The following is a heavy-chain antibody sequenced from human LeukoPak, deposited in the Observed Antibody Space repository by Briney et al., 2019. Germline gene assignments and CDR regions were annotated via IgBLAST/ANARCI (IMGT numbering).Heavy chain of an antibody. CDR3: ARTIAQYSNSWLYFYYGLDV. D-gene: IGHD6-13*01. J-gene: IGHJ6*01. CDR2: ISGDSEDI. V-gene: IGHV3-23*01. Sequence: PGGSLRLSCTASGFTFGSYAMSWVRQAPGKGLEWVSSISGDSEDIYYADSVKGRFTISRDNSKSTLYLQMNSLRAEDTAVYYCARTIAQYSNSWLYFYYGLDVWGRGTTVTVSS. CDR1: GFTFGSYA.